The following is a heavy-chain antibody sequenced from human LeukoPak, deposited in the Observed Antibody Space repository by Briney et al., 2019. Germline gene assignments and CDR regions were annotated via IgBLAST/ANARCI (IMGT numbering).Heavy chain of an antibody. Sequence: PGGSLRLSCAASGFTFSSYAMSWVRQAPGKGPEWVSAISGSGGSTYYADSVKGRFTISRDNAKNSLYLQMNSLRAEDTAVYYCARVGSYFENWFDPWGQGTLVTVSS. V-gene: IGHV3-23*01. D-gene: IGHD1-26*01. J-gene: IGHJ5*02. CDR1: GFTFSSYA. CDR3: ARVGSYFENWFDP. CDR2: ISGSGGST.